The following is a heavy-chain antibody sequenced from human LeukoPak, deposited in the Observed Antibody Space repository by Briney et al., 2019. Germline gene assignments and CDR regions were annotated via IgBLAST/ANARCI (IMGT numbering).Heavy chain of an antibody. D-gene: IGHD2-2*01. Sequence: GGSLRLSCAASGFTFSNDWMCWVRQAPGKGLEWVANINQDESKKYYADSVKGRFTISRDNAKNSVYLQMSSLTADDTAIYYCARDHAYRADYWGQGTLVTVSS. CDR1: GFTFSNDW. V-gene: IGHV3-7*01. CDR2: INQDESKK. J-gene: IGHJ4*02. CDR3: ARDHAYRADY.